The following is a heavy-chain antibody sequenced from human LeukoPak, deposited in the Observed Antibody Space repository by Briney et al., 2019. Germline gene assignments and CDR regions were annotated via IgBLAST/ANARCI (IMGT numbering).Heavy chain of an antibody. Sequence: ASVKVSCTVSGYTLTELSMHWVRQAPGKGLEWMGGFDPEDGETIYAQKFQGRVTMTEDTSTDTAYMELSSLRSEDTAVYYCATTYYYDSSGYYGIDYWGQGTLVTVSS. CDR2: FDPEDGET. V-gene: IGHV1-24*01. CDR3: ATTYYYDSSGYYGIDY. D-gene: IGHD3-22*01. J-gene: IGHJ4*02. CDR1: GYTLTELS.